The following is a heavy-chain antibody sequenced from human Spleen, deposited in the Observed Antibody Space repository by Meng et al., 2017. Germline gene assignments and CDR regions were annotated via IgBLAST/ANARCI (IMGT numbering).Heavy chain of an antibody. CDR1: GFTFSSYS. D-gene: IGHD3-10*01. J-gene: IGHJ3*02. V-gene: IGHV3-21*01. CDR3: AREGSYGSGSYGALDI. CDR2: MSSSSSHI. Sequence: GGSLRLSCAASGFTFSSYSMNWVRQAPGKGLEWVSSMSSSSSHIYYADSVKGRFTISRDNAKNSLYLQMNSLRAEDTAVYYCAREGSYGSGSYGALDIWGQGTMVTVSS.